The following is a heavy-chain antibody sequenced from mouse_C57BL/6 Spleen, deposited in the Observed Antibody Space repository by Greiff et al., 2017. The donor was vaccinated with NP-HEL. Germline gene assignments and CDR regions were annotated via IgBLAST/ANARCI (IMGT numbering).Heavy chain of an antibody. J-gene: IGHJ2*01. D-gene: IGHD1-1*01. CDR2: IDPENGDT. V-gene: IGHV14-4*01. Sequence: VQLQQSGAELVRPGASVKLSCTASGFNIKDDYMHWVKQRPEQGLEWIGWIDPENGDTEYASKFQGKATITADTSSNTAYLQLGSLTSEDTAVYYCTTQNYYGSSLYFDYWGQGTTLTVSS. CDR1: GFNIKDDY. CDR3: TTQNYYGSSLYFDY.